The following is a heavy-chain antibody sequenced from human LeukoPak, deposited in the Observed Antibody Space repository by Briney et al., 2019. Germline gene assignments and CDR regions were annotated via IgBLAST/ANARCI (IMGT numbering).Heavy chain of an antibody. CDR1: GFTFSSYG. Sequence: PGGSLRLSCAASGFTFSSYGMSWVRQAPGKGLEWVSAIGGRDNSTYYADSVKGRFTTSRDNPKNTLYVQMNSLRAEDTAVYYCAKGHYYGSGSLDYWGQGTLVTVSS. CDR2: IGGRDNST. D-gene: IGHD3-10*01. J-gene: IGHJ4*02. V-gene: IGHV3-23*01. CDR3: AKGHYYGSGSLDY.